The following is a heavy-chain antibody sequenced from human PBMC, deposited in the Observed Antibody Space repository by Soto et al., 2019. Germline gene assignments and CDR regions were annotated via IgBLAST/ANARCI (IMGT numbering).Heavy chain of an antibody. J-gene: IGHJ4*02. Sequence: GGSLRLSCAASGFTFSSYAMSWVRQAPGKGLEWVSAISGSGGSTYYADSVKGRFTISRDNSKNTLYLQMNSLRAEDTAVYYCVKSPTPRKQWLVQPINWGQGTLVTVSS. D-gene: IGHD6-19*01. CDR3: VKSPTPRKQWLVQPIN. CDR1: GFTFSSYA. CDR2: ISGSGGST. V-gene: IGHV3-23*01.